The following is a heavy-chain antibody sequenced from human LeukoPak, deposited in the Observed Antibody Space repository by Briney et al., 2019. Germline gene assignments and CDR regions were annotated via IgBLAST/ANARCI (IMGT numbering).Heavy chain of an antibody. CDR3: ARDGGILYSSAWNDY. Sequence: GGSLRLSCAASGFTFSSYEMNWVRQAPGKGLEWVSYISSSANTIYCADSVKGRLTISRDNAKNSLYLQMNSLRAEDTAVYYCARDGGILYSSAWNDYWGQGTLVTVSS. V-gene: IGHV3-48*03. D-gene: IGHD6-25*01. J-gene: IGHJ4*02. CDR1: GFTFSSYE. CDR2: ISSSANTI.